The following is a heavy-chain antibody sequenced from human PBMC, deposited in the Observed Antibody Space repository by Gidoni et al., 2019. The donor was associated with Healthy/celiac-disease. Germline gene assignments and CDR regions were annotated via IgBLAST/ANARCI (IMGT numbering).Heavy chain of an antibody. CDR2: ISGSGGST. V-gene: IGHV3-23*01. Sequence: EVQLLESGGGLVQPGGSLRLSCTASGFTFSSYAMSWVRQAPGKGLELVSAISGSGGSTYYADSVKGRFTISRDNSKNTLYLQMNSLRAEDTAVYYCAKDRSSGDRFDYWGQGTLVTVSS. J-gene: IGHJ4*02. D-gene: IGHD6-19*01. CDR1: GFTFSSYA. CDR3: AKDRSSGDRFDY.